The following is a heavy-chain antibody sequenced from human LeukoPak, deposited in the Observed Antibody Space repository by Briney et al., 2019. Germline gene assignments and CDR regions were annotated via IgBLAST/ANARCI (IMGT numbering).Heavy chain of an antibody. CDR2: IDQGGSTK. Sequence: GGSLRLSCAASGFTFNTYWMIWVRQAPGKGLEWVANIDQGGSTKYYVDSLKGRFTISRDNAKNSLYLQMNSLRAEDTAVYYCVRDKGGRSGAVYYDAFDVWGQGTMVTVSS. CDR3: VRDKGGRSGAVYYDAFDV. CDR1: GFTFNTYW. D-gene: IGHD1-26*01. V-gene: IGHV3-7*01. J-gene: IGHJ3*01.